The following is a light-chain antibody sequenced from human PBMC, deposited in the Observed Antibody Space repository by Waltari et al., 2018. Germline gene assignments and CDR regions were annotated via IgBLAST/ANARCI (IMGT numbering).Light chain of an antibody. V-gene: IGKV3-15*01. CDR3: QQYNNWPPLT. Sequence: EIVMTQSPAILSVSPGERATLSCRASQSISSHLAGYRQEPGQAPSPLIFGASSRSTGNPVRFSGSGSGTEFTLTISSLQPEDFAVYYCQQYNNWPPLTFGGGTKVEIK. CDR2: GAS. CDR1: QSISSH. J-gene: IGKJ4*01.